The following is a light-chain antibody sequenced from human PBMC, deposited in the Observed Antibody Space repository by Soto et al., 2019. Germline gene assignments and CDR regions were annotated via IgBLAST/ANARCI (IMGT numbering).Light chain of an antibody. CDR2: SNN. V-gene: IGLV1-44*01. CDR3: AAWDDSLNGPVV. J-gene: IGLJ2*01. CDR1: SSNIGSNT. Sequence: QAVVTQPPSASGTPGQRVTISCSGSSSNIGSNTVNWYQQLPGTAPKLLIYSNNQRPSGVPDRFSGSKSGTSASLAISGLQSEDEADSYCAAWDDSLNGPVVFGGGTKLTVL.